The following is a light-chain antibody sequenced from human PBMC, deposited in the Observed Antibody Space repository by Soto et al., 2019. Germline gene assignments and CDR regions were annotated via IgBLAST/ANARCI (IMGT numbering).Light chain of an antibody. CDR3: QQYNSYSPT. CDR1: QSISVW. CDR2: KAS. V-gene: IGKV1-5*03. J-gene: IGKJ1*01. Sequence: DIQMTQSPSTLSASVGDRVTITCRASQSISVWLAWYQQKAGKAPNLLIYKASRLESGVPSRFSGSGSETEFTLTIIGLQPGDSATHYCQQYNSYSPTFGQGTKVDIK.